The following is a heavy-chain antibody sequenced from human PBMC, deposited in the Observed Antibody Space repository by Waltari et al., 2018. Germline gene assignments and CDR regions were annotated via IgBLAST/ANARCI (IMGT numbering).Heavy chain of an antibody. V-gene: IGHV4-38-2*01. CDR3: ARHPEQLVGYWYFDL. D-gene: IGHD6-6*01. J-gene: IGHJ2*01. CDR1: GYSISSGYS. Sequence: QVQLQESGPGLVKPSEPLSLTCDVSGYSISSGYSWGWIRQPPGKGLEWIGSIYHSGSTYQNPSLKSRLTISLDTSKNQFSLKLSSVTAADTAVFYCARHPEQLVGYWYFDLWGRGTLVTVSS. CDR2: IYHSGST.